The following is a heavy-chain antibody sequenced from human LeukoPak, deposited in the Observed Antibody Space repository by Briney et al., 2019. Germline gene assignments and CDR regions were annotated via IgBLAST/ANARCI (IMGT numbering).Heavy chain of an antibody. V-gene: IGHV3-53*01. CDR3: ASQLDPYYYYYGMDV. CDR2: IYSGGST. CDR1: GFTVSNNY. D-gene: IGHD1-1*01. Sequence: PGGSLRLSYAASGFTVSNNYMSWVRQAAGKGLEWVSVIYSGGSTYYADSVKGRFTISSDNFKNTLYLQMNSLRAEDTAVYYCASQLDPYYYYYGMDVWGQGTTVTVSS. J-gene: IGHJ6*02.